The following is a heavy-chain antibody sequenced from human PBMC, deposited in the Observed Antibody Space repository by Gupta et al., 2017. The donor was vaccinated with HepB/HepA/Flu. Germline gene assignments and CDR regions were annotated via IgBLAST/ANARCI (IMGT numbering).Heavy chain of an antibody. Sequence: EVQLLESGGGLVQPGGSLRLSGAASGFSFSGNAMSWVRQAPGKGLEWVSGIGSDMRAHYSDSVRGRFTISRDNSKNTLYLQMNGLRAEDTAIYYCAKDLCFWSAMDVWGKGTTVTVSS. CDR2: IGSDMRA. J-gene: IGHJ6*03. CDR3: AKDLCFWSAMDV. D-gene: IGHD3-3*01. V-gene: IGHV3-23*01. CDR1: GFSFSGNA.